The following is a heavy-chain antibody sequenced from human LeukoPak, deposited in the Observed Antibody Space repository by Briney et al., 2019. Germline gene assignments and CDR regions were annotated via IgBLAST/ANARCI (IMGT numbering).Heavy chain of an antibody. V-gene: IGHV4-4*07. D-gene: IGHD6-13*01. CDR2: IYKSGST. CDR1: VGSISSYY. CDR3: ASPSPYPRTWRYPAAAGIRGMDV. J-gene: IGHJ6*02. Sequence: ASETLSLTCTVSVGSISSYYWSWIRQPAGKGLEWIGRIYKSGSTNYNPSLKSRVTMSVDTSKNQFSLKLSSVTAADTAVYYCASPSPYPRTWRYPAAAGIRGMDVWGQGTTVTVSS.